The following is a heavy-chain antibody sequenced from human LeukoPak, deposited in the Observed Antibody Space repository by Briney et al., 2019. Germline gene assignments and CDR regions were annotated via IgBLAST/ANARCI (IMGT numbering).Heavy chain of an antibody. Sequence: PGRSLRLSCAASGFTFSSYAVHWVRQAPGKGLEWVAVISYDGSNKYYADSVKGRFTISRDNSKNTLYLQMNSLRAEDTAVYYCARVSGYYLDYWGQGTLVTVSS. D-gene: IGHD3-22*01. CDR2: ISYDGSNK. V-gene: IGHV3-30-3*01. CDR3: ARVSGYYLDY. J-gene: IGHJ4*02. CDR1: GFTFSSYA.